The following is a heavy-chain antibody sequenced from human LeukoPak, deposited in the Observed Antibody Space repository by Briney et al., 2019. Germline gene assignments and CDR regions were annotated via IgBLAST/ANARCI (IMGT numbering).Heavy chain of an antibody. J-gene: IGHJ4*02. CDR1: GYTFIDYY. V-gene: IGHV1-2*02. CDR2: ISPNSGGT. D-gene: IGHD3-9*01. CDR3: AKDLITIISPVDY. Sequence: ASVKVSCKASGYTFIDYYMHWVRQAPGQGLEWIGWISPNSGGTKYVQKFQGRVTMTRDTSITTVYMELSGLSFDDTAVYYCAKDLITIISPVDYWGQGTLVTVSS.